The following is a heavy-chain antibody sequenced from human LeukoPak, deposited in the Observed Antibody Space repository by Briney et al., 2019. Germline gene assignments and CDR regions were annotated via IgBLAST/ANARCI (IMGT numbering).Heavy chain of an antibody. CDR2: INPSGGST. D-gene: IGHD3-22*01. V-gene: IGHV1-46*01. CDR3: ARMGTEGYDSSGYPRYAFDI. CDR1: GYTFTSYY. Sequence: ASVKVSCKASGYTFTSYYMHWVRQAPGQGLEWMGIINPSGGSTSYAQKFQGRVTMTRDTSTSTVYMELSSLRSEDTAVYYCARMGTEGYDSSGYPRYAFDIWGQGTMVTVSS. J-gene: IGHJ3*02.